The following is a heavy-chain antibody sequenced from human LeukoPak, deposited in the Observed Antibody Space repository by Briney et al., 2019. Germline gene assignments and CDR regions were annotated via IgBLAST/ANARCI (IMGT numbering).Heavy chain of an antibody. D-gene: IGHD1-14*01. J-gene: IGHJ6*03. CDR3: IRQPDPSIYYYYYMDV. CDR1: GFTFSGSA. CDR2: IRSKANSYAT. V-gene: IGHV3-73*01. Sequence: GGSLRLSCAASGFTFSGSAMHWVRQASGKGMEWIGRIRSKANSYATVYAASVRGRFTISRDDSKNTAYLQMNSLKTEDTAVYYCIRQPDPSIYYYYYMDVWGKGTTVTVSS.